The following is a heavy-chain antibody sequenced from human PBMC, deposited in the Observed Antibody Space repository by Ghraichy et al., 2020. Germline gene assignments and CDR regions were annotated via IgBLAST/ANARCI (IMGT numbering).Heavy chain of an antibody. Sequence: LSLTCAASGFTFSSYSMNWVRQAPGKGLEWVAYISSSTGTIYYADSVEGRFTISRDNAENSLYLQMNSLKDEDTAVYYCAGSFRAPYWGQGTLVTVSS. J-gene: IGHJ4*02. CDR1: GFTFSSYS. D-gene: IGHD3-16*02. V-gene: IGHV3-48*02. CDR3: AGSFRAPY. CDR2: ISSSTGTI.